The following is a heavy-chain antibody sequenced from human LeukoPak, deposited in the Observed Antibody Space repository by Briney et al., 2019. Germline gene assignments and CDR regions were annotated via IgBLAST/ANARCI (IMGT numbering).Heavy chain of an antibody. Sequence: GGSLRLSCAASGFTFSSYEMNWVRQAPGKGLEWVSYISSSGSTIYYADSVKGRFTISRDNSKNTLYLQMNSLRAEDTAVYYCAKRGPGSPQSGKYYFDYWGQGTLVTVSS. D-gene: IGHD3-10*01. CDR2: ISSSGSTI. CDR3: AKRGPGSPQSGKYYFDY. J-gene: IGHJ4*02. CDR1: GFTFSSYE. V-gene: IGHV3-48*03.